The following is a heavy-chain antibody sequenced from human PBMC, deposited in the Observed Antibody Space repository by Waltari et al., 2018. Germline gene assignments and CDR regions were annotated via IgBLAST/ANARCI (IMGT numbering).Heavy chain of an antibody. J-gene: IGHJ6*02. V-gene: IGHV4-34*01. CDR2: INHSGST. Sequence: QVQLQQWGAGLLKPSETLSLTCAVYGGSFSGYYWSWIRQPPGKGLEWIGEINHSGSTNSNPTLKSRVTISVDTSKNQCSLKLSSVTAADTAVYYCARGRRGGLIAVAGTRSYYYYGMDVWGQGTTVTVSS. CDR3: ARGRRGGLIAVAGTRSYYYYGMDV. CDR1: GGSFSGYY. D-gene: IGHD6-19*01.